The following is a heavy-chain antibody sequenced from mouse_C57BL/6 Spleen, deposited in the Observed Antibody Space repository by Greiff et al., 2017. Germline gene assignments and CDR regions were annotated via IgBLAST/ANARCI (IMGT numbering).Heavy chain of an antibody. V-gene: IGHV14-2*01. J-gene: IGHJ2*01. D-gene: IGHD2-10*01. CDR1: GFNIKDYY. CDR2: IDPEDGET. CDR3: ARRGLLDSYFDY. Sequence: DVKLVESGAELVKPGASVKLSCTASGFNIKDYYMHWVKQRTEQGLEWIGRIDPEDGETKYAPKFQGKATITADTSSNTAYLQLSSLTSEDTAVYYCARRGLLDSYFDYWGQGTTLTVSS.